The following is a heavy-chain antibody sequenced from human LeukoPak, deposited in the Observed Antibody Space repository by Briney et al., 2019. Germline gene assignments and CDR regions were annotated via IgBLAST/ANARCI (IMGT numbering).Heavy chain of an antibody. CDR1: GYSFSSNW. Sequence: AGESLKISCKGSGYSFSSNWIGWVRQVPGKGLEWMGRIDPSDSYTNYSPSFQGHVTISADKSISTAYLQWSSLKASDTAMYYCARHLHLDYFDYWGQGTLVTVSS. CDR3: ARHLHLDYFDY. V-gene: IGHV5-10-1*01. J-gene: IGHJ4*02. CDR2: IDPSDSYT.